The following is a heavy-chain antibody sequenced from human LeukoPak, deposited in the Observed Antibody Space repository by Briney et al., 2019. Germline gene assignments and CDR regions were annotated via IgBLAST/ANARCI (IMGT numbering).Heavy chain of an antibody. CDR1: SFTFTDYG. J-gene: IGHJ4*02. V-gene: IGHV3-33*01. D-gene: IGHD2-15*01. CDR2: KWYNGSGK. Sequence: GGSLRLSCAASSFTFTDYGMHWVREPPGKGLEWVALKWYNGSGKYYADSVKGRFTISRDNSKNTLYLQMNSLRAEDTAVYYCARDWCGGGSCYYFDHWGQGTLVTVSS. CDR3: ARDWCGGGSCYYFDH.